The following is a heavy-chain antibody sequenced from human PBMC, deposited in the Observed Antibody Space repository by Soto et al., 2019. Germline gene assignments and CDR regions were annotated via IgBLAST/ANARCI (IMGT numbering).Heavy chain of an antibody. CDR2: INPKSGGT. CDR3: ARGDSTDCSNGVCSFFYNHDMDV. D-gene: IGHD2-8*01. V-gene: IGHV1-2*04. Sequence: GASVKVSCKAAGYSFTDYHIHWVRQAPGQGLEWLGRINPKSGGTSTAQKFQGWVTMTTDTSISTASMELTRLTSDDTAIYYCARGDSTDCSNGVCSFFYNHDMDVWGQGTTVTVSS. CDR1: GYSFTDYH. J-gene: IGHJ6*02.